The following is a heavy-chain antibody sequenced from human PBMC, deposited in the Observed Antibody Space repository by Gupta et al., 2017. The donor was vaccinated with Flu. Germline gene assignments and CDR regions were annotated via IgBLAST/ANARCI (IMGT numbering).Heavy chain of an antibody. Sequence: SYAMSWVRQAPGKGLEWVSAISGSGGSTYYADSVKGRFTISRDNSKNTLYLQMNSLRAEDTAVYYCANPPYDILEKGVGYWGQGTLVTVSS. D-gene: IGHD3-9*01. CDR2: ISGSGGST. CDR1: SYA. CDR3: ANPPYDILEKGVGY. J-gene: IGHJ4*02. V-gene: IGHV3-23*01.